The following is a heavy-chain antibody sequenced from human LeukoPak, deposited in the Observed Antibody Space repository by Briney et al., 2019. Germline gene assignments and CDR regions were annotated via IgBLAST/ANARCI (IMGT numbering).Heavy chain of an antibody. CDR3: ARVKWSQRRFDY. J-gene: IGHJ4*02. Sequence: PSETLSLTCTVSGGSISSGGYYWSWIRQQPGKGLEWIGYIYYSGSTYYNPSLKSRVTISVDTSKNQFSLKLSSVTAADTAVYYCARVKWSQRRFDYWGQGTLVTVSS. V-gene: IGHV4-31*03. CDR2: IYYSGST. CDR1: GGSISSGGYY. D-gene: IGHD2-15*01.